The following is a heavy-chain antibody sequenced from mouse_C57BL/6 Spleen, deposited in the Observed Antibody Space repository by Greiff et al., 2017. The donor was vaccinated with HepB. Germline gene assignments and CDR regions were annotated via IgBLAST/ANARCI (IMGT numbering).Heavy chain of an antibody. Sequence: QVQLKQSGAELVRPGASVTLSCKASGYTFTDYEMHWVKQTPVHGLEWIGAIDPETGGTAYNQKFKGKAILTADKSSSTAYMELRSLTSEDSAVYYCTRREDDYDLSFDYWGQGTTLTVSS. J-gene: IGHJ2*01. D-gene: IGHD2-4*01. V-gene: IGHV1-15*01. CDR2: IDPETGGT. CDR3: TRREDDYDLSFDY. CDR1: GYTFTDYE.